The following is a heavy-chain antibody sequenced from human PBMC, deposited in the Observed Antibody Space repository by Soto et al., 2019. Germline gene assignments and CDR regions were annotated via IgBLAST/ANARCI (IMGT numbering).Heavy chain of an antibody. CDR1: GGSISSNTYY. CDR2: IYYSGST. D-gene: IGHD5-18*01. V-gene: IGHV4-39*01. Sequence: QLQLQESGPGLVKPSETLSLTCTVSGGSISSNTYYWGWIRQPPGKGLEWIGSIYYSGSTYYNPSLKSRITRSVDTSKNQFSLKLSSVTAADTAVYYCAGITAMLPHFDYWGQGTLVTVSS. J-gene: IGHJ4*02. CDR3: AGITAMLPHFDY.